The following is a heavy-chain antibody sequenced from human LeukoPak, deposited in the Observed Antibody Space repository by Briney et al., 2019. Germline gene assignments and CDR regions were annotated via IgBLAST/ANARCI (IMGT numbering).Heavy chain of an antibody. V-gene: IGHV4-59*12. CDR2: FFYSGST. J-gene: IGHJ4*02. D-gene: IGHD6-19*01. CDR1: GDSISRYY. CDR3: ASRSVSGFDY. Sequence: SETLSLTCTVSGDSISRYYWSWIRQPPGKGLECIGYFFYSGSTNYNPSLKSRVTISVDKSKNQFSLKLSSVTAADTAVYYCASRSVSGFDYWGQGTLVTVSS.